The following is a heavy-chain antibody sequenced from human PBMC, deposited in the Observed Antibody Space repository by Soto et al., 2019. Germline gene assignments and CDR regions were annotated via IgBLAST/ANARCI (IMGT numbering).Heavy chain of an antibody. CDR1: GFTFSSYA. Sequence: QVQLVESGGGVVQPGRSLRLSCAASGFTFSSYAMHWVRQAPGKGLEWVAVISHGGSNKYYADSVKGPFTISRDNSKNTLYLQMNSLRAEDTAVYYCSRVKGYDAFDIWGQGTMVTVSS. J-gene: IGHJ3*02. CDR3: SRVKGYDAFDI. V-gene: IGHV3-30-3*01. CDR2: ISHGGSNK. D-gene: IGHD6-13*01.